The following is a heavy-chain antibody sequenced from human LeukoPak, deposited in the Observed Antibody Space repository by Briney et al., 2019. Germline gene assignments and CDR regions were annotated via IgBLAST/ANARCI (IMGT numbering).Heavy chain of an antibody. CDR3: AKAQHYDSSGYYGFYESRNWFDP. J-gene: IGHJ5*02. Sequence: GGSLRLSCAASGFTFSSYSTNWVRQAPGKGLEWVSYISSSSSTIYYADSVKGRFTISRDNAKNTLYLQMNSLRAEDTAVYYCAKAQHYDSSGYYGFYESRNWFDPWGQGTLVTVSS. V-gene: IGHV3-48*01. CDR2: ISSSSSTI. CDR1: GFTFSSYS. D-gene: IGHD3-22*01.